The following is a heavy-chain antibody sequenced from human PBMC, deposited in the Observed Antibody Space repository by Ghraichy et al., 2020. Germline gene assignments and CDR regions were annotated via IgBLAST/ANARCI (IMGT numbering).Heavy chain of an antibody. CDR1: GFSFSTSG. Sequence: GGSLRLSCAASGFSFSTSGMYWVRQAPDKGLEWVTFIRYDGSDKYYADSAKGRFTISRDNSKSTLYLQMNSLRPEDTAIYYCVKRGGYCSGGRCYDWYFDLWGRGTLVIVSS. J-gene: IGHJ2*01. CDR3: VKRGGYCSGGRCYDWYFDL. V-gene: IGHV3-30*02. CDR2: IRYDGSDK. D-gene: IGHD2-15*01.